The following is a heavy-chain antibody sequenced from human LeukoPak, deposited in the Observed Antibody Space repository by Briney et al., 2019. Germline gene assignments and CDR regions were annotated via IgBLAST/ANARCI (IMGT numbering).Heavy chain of an antibody. CDR2: ISYDGSNK. Sequence: PGGSLRLSCAASGFTFSSYAMHWVRQAPGKGLEWVAVISYDGSNKYYADSVKGRFTISRDNSKNTLYLQMNSLRAEDTAVYYCARSYGGPPSYFDYWGQGTLVTVSS. J-gene: IGHJ4*02. V-gene: IGHV3-30-3*01. D-gene: IGHD4-23*01. CDR1: GFTFSSYA. CDR3: ARSYGGPPSYFDY.